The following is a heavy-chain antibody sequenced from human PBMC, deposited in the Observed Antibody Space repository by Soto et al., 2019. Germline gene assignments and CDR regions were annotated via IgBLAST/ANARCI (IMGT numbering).Heavy chain of an antibody. Sequence: PSETLSLTCAVYGGSFSGYYWSWIRQPPGKGLEWIGEINHSGSTNYNPSLKSRVTISVDTSKNQFSLRLTSVTAADTAVYYCARVRDWFDPWGQGTLVTVSS. CDR1: GGSFSGYY. D-gene: IGHD3-3*01. CDR3: ARVRDWFDP. CDR2: INHSGST. J-gene: IGHJ5*02. V-gene: IGHV4-34*01.